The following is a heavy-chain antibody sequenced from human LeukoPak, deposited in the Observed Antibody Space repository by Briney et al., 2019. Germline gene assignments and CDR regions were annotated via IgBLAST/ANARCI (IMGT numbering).Heavy chain of an antibody. CDR2: INNDGSST. J-gene: IGHJ4*02. CDR3: ARFPTDPRLAAHSPFDY. V-gene: IGHV3-74*03. D-gene: IGHD6-6*01. Sequence: GSLRLSCAASGFTFSNHWMHWVRQSPGKGLLGVSRINNDGSSTTYADSVKGRFTISRDNAKNSLYLQMNSLRAEDTAVYYCARFPTDPRLAAHSPFDYWGQGTLVTVSS. CDR1: GFTFSNHW.